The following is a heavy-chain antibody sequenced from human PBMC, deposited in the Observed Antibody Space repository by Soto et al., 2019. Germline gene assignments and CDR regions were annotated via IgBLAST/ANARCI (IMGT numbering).Heavy chain of an antibody. CDR1: GGSISSYY. V-gene: IGHV4-59*01. D-gene: IGHD6-19*01. J-gene: IGHJ4*02. CDR3: ARDPRGVAGYFYY. Sequence: SETLSLTCTVSGGSISSYYWSWIRQPPGKGLEWIGYNYYSGSTNYNPSLKSRVTISVDTSKDQFSLKLSSVTAADTAVYYCARDPRGVAGYFYYWGQGTLVTVSS. CDR2: NYYSGST.